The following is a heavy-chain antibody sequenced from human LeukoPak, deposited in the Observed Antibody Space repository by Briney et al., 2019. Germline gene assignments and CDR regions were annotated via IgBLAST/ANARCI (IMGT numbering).Heavy chain of an antibody. CDR2: IYSSGST. CDR3: ARAYCSSTSCEFDY. J-gene: IGHJ4*02. V-gene: IGHV4-39*01. CDR1: GGSISSSHHY. Sequence: SETLSLTCAVSGGSISSSHHYWGWIRQPPGKGLEWIGVIYSSGSTYYNPSLRTRVTISVDTSKNQFSLNLSSVTAADTAVYYCARAYCSSTSCEFDYWGQGTLVTVSS. D-gene: IGHD2-2*01.